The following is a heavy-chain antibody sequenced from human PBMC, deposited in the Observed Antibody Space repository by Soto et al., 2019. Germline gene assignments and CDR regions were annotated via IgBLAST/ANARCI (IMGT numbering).Heavy chain of an antibody. CDR1: GGTFSSYA. CDR3: ARESIAARRKGYYYYGMDV. V-gene: IGHV1-69*12. D-gene: IGHD6-6*01. CDR2: IIPIFGTA. J-gene: IGHJ6*02. Sequence: QVQLVQSGAEVKKPGSSVKVSCKASGGTFSSYAISWVRQAPGQGLEWMGGIIPIFGTANYAQKFQGRVTITADESTSTAYMELSSPRSEDTAVYYCARESIAARRKGYYYYGMDVWGQGTTVTVSS.